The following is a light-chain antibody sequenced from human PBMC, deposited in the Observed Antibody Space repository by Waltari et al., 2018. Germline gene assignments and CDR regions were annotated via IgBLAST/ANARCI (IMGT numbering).Light chain of an antibody. CDR1: QTVSSN. J-gene: IGKJ1*01. CDR2: GAS. V-gene: IGKV3-15*01. CDR3: QQYNDWPPT. Sequence: EIVMTQSPGTLSVSPGERVPLSCRASQTVSSNLAWYQPKPGQAPRLLISGASTRATGIPARFSGSGSGTEFTLTISSLQSEDSAIFYCQQYNDWPPTFGQGTKVEIK.